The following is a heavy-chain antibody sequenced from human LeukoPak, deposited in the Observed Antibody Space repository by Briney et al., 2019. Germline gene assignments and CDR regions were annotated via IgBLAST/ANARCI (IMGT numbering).Heavy chain of an antibody. CDR3: ARVFPPRPLDY. Sequence: GGSLTLSCAGSGFTFSSYNMNWVRQAPGKGLEWVSSISSSSSYIYYADSVKGRFTISRDNAKNSLYLQMNSLRAEDTAVYYCARVFPPRPLDYWGQGTLVTVSS. V-gene: IGHV3-21*01. D-gene: IGHD3-3*01. J-gene: IGHJ4*02. CDR2: ISSSSSYI. CDR1: GFTFSSYN.